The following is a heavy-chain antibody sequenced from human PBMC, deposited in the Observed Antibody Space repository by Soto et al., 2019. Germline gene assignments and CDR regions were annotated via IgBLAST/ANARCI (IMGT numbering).Heavy chain of an antibody. V-gene: IGHV1-46*01. CDR3: ARGRWERTYLTAEYFQH. CDR1: GYTFTSYY. J-gene: IGHJ1*01. CDR2: INPSGGST. D-gene: IGHD1-26*01. Sequence: ASVKVSCKASGYTFTSYYMHWVRQAPGQGLEWMGIINPSGGSTSYAQKFQGRVTMTRDTSTSTVYMELSSLRSEDTAVYYCARGRWERTYLTAEYFQHWGQGTLVTSPQ.